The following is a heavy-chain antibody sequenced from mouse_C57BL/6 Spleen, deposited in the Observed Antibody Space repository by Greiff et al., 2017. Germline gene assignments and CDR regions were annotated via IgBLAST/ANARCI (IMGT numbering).Heavy chain of an antibody. Sequence: SGPVLVKPGASVKMSCKASGYTFTDYYMNWVKQSHGKSLEWIGVINPYNGGTSYNQKFKGKATLTVDKSSSTAYMELNSLTSEDSAVYYCARRGVGSSYDYFDYWGQGTTLTVSS. CDR2: INPYNGGT. CDR1: GYTFTDYY. CDR3: ARRGVGSSYDYFDY. V-gene: IGHV1-19*01. J-gene: IGHJ2*01. D-gene: IGHD1-1*01.